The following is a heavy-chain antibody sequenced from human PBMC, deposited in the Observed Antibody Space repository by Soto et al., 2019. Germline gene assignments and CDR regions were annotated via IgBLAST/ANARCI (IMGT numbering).Heavy chain of an antibody. V-gene: IGHV4-59*01. CDR2: IYYSGST. Sequence: NPSETLSLTCTVSGGSIGSYYWSWIRQPPGKGLEWIGYIYYSGSTNYNPSLKSRVTISVDTSKNQFSLKLSSVTAADTAVYYCARAEGDRHRHYYYYYGMDVWGQGTTVTVSS. CDR1: GGSIGSYY. J-gene: IGHJ6*02. CDR3: ARAEGDRHRHYYYYYGMDV. D-gene: IGHD2-21*02.